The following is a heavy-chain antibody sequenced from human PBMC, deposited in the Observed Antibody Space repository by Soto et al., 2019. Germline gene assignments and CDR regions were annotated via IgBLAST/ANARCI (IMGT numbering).Heavy chain of an antibody. CDR3: ARDYYEVGARYYYGMDV. D-gene: IGHD1-26*01. J-gene: IGHJ6*02. CDR2: IYTSGST. Sequence: PSETLSLTCTVSGGSISSYYWSWIRQPAGKGLEWIGRIYTSGSTNYNPSLKSRVTMSVDTSKNQFSLKLSSATAADTAVYYCARDYYEVGARYYYGMDVWGQGTTVTVSS. CDR1: GGSISSYY. V-gene: IGHV4-4*07.